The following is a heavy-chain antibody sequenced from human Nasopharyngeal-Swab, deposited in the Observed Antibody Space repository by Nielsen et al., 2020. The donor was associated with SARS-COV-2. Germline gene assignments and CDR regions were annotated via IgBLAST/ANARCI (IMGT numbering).Heavy chain of an antibody. Sequence: GESLKISCTASGFTFSSYSMNWVRQAPGKGLEWVSSISSSGSYKRCADSVKGRFTISRDNARNSLYLQMNSLRAEDTAVYYCARDRIVGATDFDYWGQGTLVTVSS. V-gene: IGHV3-21*01. CDR1: GFTFSSYS. D-gene: IGHD1-26*01. J-gene: IGHJ4*02. CDR2: ISSSGSYK. CDR3: ARDRIVGATDFDY.